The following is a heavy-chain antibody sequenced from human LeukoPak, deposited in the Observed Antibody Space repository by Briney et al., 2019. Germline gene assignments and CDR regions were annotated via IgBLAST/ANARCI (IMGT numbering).Heavy chain of an antibody. CDR2: ISYDGSIK. Sequence: GGSLRLSCAASGFTFSNFAMNWVRQAPGKGLEWVAFISYDGSIKSYADSVKGRFAVSRDNSKNALYLQMNSLRPEDTAFYYCAKSYDNGWYVCDYWGQGTLVTVSS. CDR1: GFTFSNFA. D-gene: IGHD6-19*01. J-gene: IGHJ4*02. CDR3: AKSYDNGWYVCDY. V-gene: IGHV3-30*09.